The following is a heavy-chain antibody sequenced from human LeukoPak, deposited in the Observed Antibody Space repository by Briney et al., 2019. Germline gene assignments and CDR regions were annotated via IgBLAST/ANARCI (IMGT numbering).Heavy chain of an antibody. CDR2: IYSGGST. CDR3: AKDESDNWNDAGDAFDI. Sequence: GGSLRLSCAASEFSVGSNYMTWVRQAPGKGLEWVSLIYSGGSTYYADSVKGRFTISRDNSKNTLYLQMNSLRAEDTAVYYCAKDESDNWNDAGDAFDIWGQGTMVTVSS. V-gene: IGHV3-66*01. D-gene: IGHD1-1*01. J-gene: IGHJ3*02. CDR1: EFSVGSNY.